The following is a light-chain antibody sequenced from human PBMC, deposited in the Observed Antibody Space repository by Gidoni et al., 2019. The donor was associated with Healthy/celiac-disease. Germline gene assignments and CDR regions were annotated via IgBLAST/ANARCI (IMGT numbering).Light chain of an antibody. Sequence: SYELTQPPSVSVSPGQTASITCFGDELGVKYVSWYQQKPGQSPVVVIYEDNKRPLGIPERFSGSNSGNTATLTISGTQAVDEADYYCQAWDSSTVVFGGGTKLTV. J-gene: IGLJ2*01. CDR2: EDN. CDR1: ELGVKY. V-gene: IGLV3-1*01. CDR3: QAWDSSTVV.